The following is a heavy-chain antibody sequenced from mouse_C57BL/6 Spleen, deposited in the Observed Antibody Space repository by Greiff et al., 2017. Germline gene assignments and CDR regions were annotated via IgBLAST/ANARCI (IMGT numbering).Heavy chain of an antibody. D-gene: IGHD1-1*01. CDR2: INPNNGGT. V-gene: IGHV1-18*01. CDR1: GYTFTDYN. Sequence: VQLQQSGPELVKPGASVKIPCKASGYTFTDYNMDWVKQSHGKSLEWIGDINPNNGGTIYNQKFKGKATLTVGKSSSTAYMELRSLTSEDTAVYYCARGGYYGSSPYYAMDYWGQGTSVTVSS. CDR3: ARGGYYGSSPYYAMDY. J-gene: IGHJ4*01.